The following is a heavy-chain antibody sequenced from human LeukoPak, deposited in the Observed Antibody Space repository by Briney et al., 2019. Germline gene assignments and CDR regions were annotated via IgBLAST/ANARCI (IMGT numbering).Heavy chain of an antibody. CDR1: GFTLSSYA. CDR2: ISGSGGST. J-gene: IGHJ6*03. Sequence: GGSLRLSCAASGFTLSSYAMSWVRQAPGKGLEWVSAISGSGGSTYYADSVKGRFTISRDNSKNTLYLQMNSLRAEDTAVYYCAKDGAAAVTPYYMDVWGKGTTVTVSS. V-gene: IGHV3-23*01. D-gene: IGHD6-13*01. CDR3: AKDGAAAVTPYYMDV.